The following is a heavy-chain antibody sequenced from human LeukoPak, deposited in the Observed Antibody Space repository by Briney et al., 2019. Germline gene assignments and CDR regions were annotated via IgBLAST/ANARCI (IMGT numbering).Heavy chain of an antibody. CDR2: IYASGST. J-gene: IGHJ6*03. CDR1: GGSISSNNW. CDR3: ARANDYGDPLPRYMDV. V-gene: IGHV4-4*02. D-gene: IGHD4-17*01. Sequence: NPSETLSLTCAVSGGSISSNNWWSWVRQPPGKGLEWIGEIYASGSTNYKPSLKSRVTISVDKSKNQFSLKLSSVTAADTAVYYCARANDYGDPLPRYMDVWGKGTTVTVSS.